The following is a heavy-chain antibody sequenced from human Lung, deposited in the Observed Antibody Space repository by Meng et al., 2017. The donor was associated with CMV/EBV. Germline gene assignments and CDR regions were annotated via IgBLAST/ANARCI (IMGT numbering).Heavy chain of an antibody. CDR1: GFTFSSYS. Sequence: SXAASGFTFSSYSMNWVRQAPGKGLEWVSSISSSSSYIYYADSVKGRFTISRDNAKNSLYLQMNSLRAEDTAVYYCARDLGNSYGYDYYYYYGMDVWXQGTTVTVSS. J-gene: IGHJ6*02. V-gene: IGHV3-21*01. CDR2: ISSSSSYI. CDR3: ARDLGNSYGYDYYYYYGMDV. D-gene: IGHD5-18*01.